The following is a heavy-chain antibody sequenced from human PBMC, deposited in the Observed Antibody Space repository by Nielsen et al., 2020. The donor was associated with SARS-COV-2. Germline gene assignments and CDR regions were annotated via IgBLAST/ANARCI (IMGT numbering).Heavy chain of an antibody. J-gene: IGHJ4*02. D-gene: IGHD4-11*01. Sequence: SETLSLTCGVYGGSFSGYSWTWIRQSPGRGLEWIGEINHNGSSNYNPSLKNRVSISIDTSKNQISLRLTSVNVADTALYYCARMIGYSTSSDSWGQGILVTVSS. CDR3: ARMIGYSTSSDS. CDR2: INHNGSS. CDR1: GGSFSGYS. V-gene: IGHV4-34*01.